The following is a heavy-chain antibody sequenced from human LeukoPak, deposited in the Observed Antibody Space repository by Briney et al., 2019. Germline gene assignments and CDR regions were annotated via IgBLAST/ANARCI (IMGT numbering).Heavy chain of an antibody. Sequence: PGGSLRLTCAASGFTFSSYAMHWVRQAPGKGLEWVAVISYDGSNKYYADSVKGRFTISRGNSKNTLYLQMNSLRAEDTAAYYCASDLYGSGSYYADYWGQGTLVTVSS. V-gene: IGHV3-30*04. CDR1: GFTFSSYA. D-gene: IGHD3-10*01. CDR3: ASDLYGSGSYYADY. J-gene: IGHJ4*02. CDR2: ISYDGSNK.